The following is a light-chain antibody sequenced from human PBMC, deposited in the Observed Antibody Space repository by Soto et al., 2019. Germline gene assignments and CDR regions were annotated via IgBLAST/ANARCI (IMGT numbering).Light chain of an antibody. CDR1: QSVSSSH. CDR3: EQYDNSQCA. CDR2: DAS. J-gene: IGKJ1*01. Sequence: EIVLTQSPGTLSLSPGERATLSCRASQSVSSSHLAWFQQKPCQAPRLRIYDASSRATGIPDRLSGSGSGTEFTLTISRLEPEDFAVYYCEQYDNSQCAFGQGTKVEIK. V-gene: IGKV3-20*01.